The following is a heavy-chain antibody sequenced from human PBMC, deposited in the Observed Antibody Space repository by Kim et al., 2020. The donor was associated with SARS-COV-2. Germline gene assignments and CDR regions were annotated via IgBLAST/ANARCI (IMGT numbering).Heavy chain of an antibody. CDR3: ARVSSYYGSGSFWYFDY. Sequence: VKGRFTISQDNSKNPLYLQMNCLRAEDTAVYYCARVSSYYGSGSFWYFDYWGQGTLVTVSS. J-gene: IGHJ4*02. V-gene: IGHV3-66*01. D-gene: IGHD3-10*01.